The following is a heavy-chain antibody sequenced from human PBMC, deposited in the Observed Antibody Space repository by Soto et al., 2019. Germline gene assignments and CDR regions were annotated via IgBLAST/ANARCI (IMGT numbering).Heavy chain of an antibody. V-gene: IGHV3-30-3*01. D-gene: IGHD6-19*01. CDR2: ISYDGTNK. CDR3: ATGGWSIAVAPDY. J-gene: IGHJ4*02. Sequence: QVQLVESGGGVVQPGRSLRLSCAASGFTFSSYTMYWVRQAPGKGLEWVAVISYDGTNKYYADSVKGRFTISRDNSQNTLYLQMNSLRAEDTAVYYCATGGWSIAVAPDYWGQGTLVTVSS. CDR1: GFTFSSYT.